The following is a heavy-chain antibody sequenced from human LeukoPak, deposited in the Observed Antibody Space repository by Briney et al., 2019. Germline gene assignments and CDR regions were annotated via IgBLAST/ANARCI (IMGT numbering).Heavy chain of an antibody. D-gene: IGHD2-8*01. V-gene: IGHV4-61*02. CDR2: IYTSGNTTVYTTGST. J-gene: IGHJ5*02. Sequence: SETLSLTCTVSGASLSSGLYFWTWIRQPAGKGLEWIGRIYTSGNTTVYTTGSTTYNPSLKSRVTISAVTSKSQFSLKLKSVTAADTAVYFCARARCINGICEWFDPWGQGTLVTVSS. CDR1: GASLSSGLYF. CDR3: ARARCINGICEWFDP.